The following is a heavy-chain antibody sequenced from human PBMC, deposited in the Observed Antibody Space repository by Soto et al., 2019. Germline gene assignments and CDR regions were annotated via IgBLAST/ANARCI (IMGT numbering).Heavy chain of an antibody. Sequence: QVQLVESGGGLVKPGGSLRLSCAASGFTFSDYYMSWIRQAPGKGLEWVSSISSSSSYTNYADSVKGRFTISRDNAKNSLYLQMNSLRAEDTAVYYCAREGGDYQRWFDPWGQGTLVTVSS. V-gene: IGHV3-11*06. CDR1: GFTFSDYY. D-gene: IGHD4-17*01. CDR3: AREGGDYQRWFDP. CDR2: ISSSSSYT. J-gene: IGHJ5*02.